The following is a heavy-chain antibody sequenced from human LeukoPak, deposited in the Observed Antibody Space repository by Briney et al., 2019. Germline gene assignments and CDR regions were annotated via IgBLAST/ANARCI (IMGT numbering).Heavy chain of an antibody. CDR3: VRVGFTTSWSNFDY. CDR1: GYNFPAYF. J-gene: IGHJ4*02. V-gene: IGHV1-2*06. CDR2: INPNGGDT. D-gene: IGHD2-2*01. Sequence: ASVTVSFKAAGYNFPAYFMHWVRQAPGQGLEWMGRINPNGGDTNYAQKIQGRVTMASDTSISTAYMELNSLMSDDTAVYYCVRVGFTTSWSNFDYWGQGTLVTVSS.